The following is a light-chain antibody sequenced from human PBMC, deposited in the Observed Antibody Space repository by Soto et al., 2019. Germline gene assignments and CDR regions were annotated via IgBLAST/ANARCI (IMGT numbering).Light chain of an antibody. J-gene: IGKJ4*01. Sequence: EIVLTQSPDTLSLSPGERATLSCRASQTVSSTYLAWYQQKPVQAPRLLIFGASNRATGIPDRFSGSGSGTDFTLNISRREPEDFAVYYCQQYGRSLTFGGGTKVEIK. CDR2: GAS. V-gene: IGKV3-20*01. CDR3: QQYGRSLT. CDR1: QTVSSTY.